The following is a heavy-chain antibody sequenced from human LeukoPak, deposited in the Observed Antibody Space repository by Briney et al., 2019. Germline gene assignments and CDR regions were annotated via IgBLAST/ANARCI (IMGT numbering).Heavy chain of an antibody. CDR3: AKDRHFDSLFDY. J-gene: IGHJ4*02. CDR1: GFTFSSYA. D-gene: IGHD3-9*01. V-gene: IGHV3-23*01. CDR2: ISGSGGST. Sequence: GGSLRLSCAASGFTFSSYAMSWVRQAPGKGLEWVSVISGSGGSTYYADSVKGRFTISRDNSKNTLYLQMNSLRAEDTAVYYCAKDRHFDSLFDYWGQGTLVTVSS.